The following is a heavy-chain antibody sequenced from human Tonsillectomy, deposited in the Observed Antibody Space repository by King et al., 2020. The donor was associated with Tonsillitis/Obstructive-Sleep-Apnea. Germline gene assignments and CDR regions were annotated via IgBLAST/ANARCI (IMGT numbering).Heavy chain of an antibody. V-gene: IGHV1-69*01. D-gene: IGHD2-21*01. CDR2: IIPIFGTV. J-gene: IGHJ3*02. CDR3: ARATGGGDCYSTFTDAFDI. CDR1: GGTFSSFA. Sequence: QLVQSGAEVKKPGSSVKVSCKASGGTFSSFAISWVRQAPGQGLEWMGGIIPIFGTVNYAQNFQGRVTITADESTSTAYMELSSLRSEDTAVYYCARATGGGDCYSTFTDAFDIWGQGTMVTVSS.